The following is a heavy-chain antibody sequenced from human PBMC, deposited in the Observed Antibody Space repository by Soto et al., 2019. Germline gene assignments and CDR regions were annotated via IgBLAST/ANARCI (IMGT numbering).Heavy chain of an antibody. CDR1: GFTFSSYG. J-gene: IGHJ3*02. V-gene: IGHV3-30*18. Sequence: GGSLRLSCAASGFTFSSYGMHWVRQAPGKGLEWVAVISYDGSNKYYADSVKGRFTIFRDNSKNTLYLQMNSLRAEDTAVYYCAKVPYYYDSSGYHDAFDIWGQGTMVTVSS. D-gene: IGHD3-22*01. CDR2: ISYDGSNK. CDR3: AKVPYYYDSSGYHDAFDI.